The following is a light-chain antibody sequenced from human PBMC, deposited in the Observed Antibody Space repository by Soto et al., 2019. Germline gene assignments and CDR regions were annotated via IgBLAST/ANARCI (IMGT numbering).Light chain of an antibody. CDR1: QSVSSY. V-gene: IGKV3-11*01. CDR3: QQRSNWPLT. Sequence: EIVLTQSPATLSLSPGERATLSCRASQSVSSYLAWYQQKPGQAPRLLIYDASNRATGIPARFSGSGSGTDLTLTISSLEPEDFAVYYCQQRSNWPLTFGAGTKV. CDR2: DAS. J-gene: IGKJ4*01.